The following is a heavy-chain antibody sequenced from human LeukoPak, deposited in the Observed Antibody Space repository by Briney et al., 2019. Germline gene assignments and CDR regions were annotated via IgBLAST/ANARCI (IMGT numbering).Heavy chain of an antibody. J-gene: IGHJ6*04. V-gene: IGHV3-74*01. CDR1: GFTFSSYW. CDR3: ARDQYEADYYYYGMDV. CDR2: INSDGSST. Sequence: PGGSLRLSCVASGFTFSSYWMHWVRQAPGKGLVWVSRINSDGSSTSYADSVKGRFTISRDNAKNTLYLQMNSLRAEDTAVCYCARDQYEADYYYYGMDVWGKGTTVTVSS. D-gene: IGHD2-2*01.